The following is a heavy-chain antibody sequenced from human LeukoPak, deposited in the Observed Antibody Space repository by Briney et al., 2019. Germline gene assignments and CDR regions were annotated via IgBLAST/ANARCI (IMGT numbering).Heavy chain of an antibody. Sequence: GGSLRLSCAASGFTVSSNYMSWVRQAPGKGLEWVGFIRSKAYGGTTEYAASVKGRFTISRDDSKSIAYLQMNSLKAEDTAVYYCTRADSTYYYDSSGYSFDYWGQGTLVTVSS. J-gene: IGHJ4*02. CDR1: GFTVSSNY. CDR3: TRADSTYYYDSSGYSFDY. D-gene: IGHD3-22*01. CDR2: IRSKAYGGTT. V-gene: IGHV3-71*01.